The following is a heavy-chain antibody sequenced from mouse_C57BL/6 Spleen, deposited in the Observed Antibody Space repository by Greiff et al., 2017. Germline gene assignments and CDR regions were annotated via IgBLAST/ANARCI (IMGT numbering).Heavy chain of an antibody. CDR1: GYTFTSYW. CDR2: IDPNSGGT. V-gene: IGHV1-72*01. D-gene: IGHD1-1*01. Sequence: QVQLQQPGAELVKPGASVKLSCKASGYTFTSYWMHWVKQRPGRGLEWIGRIDPNSGGTTYNEKIKSKATLTVDKTSSTAYMQLSSLTSEDTAVYYCATYYYGSSCLPYAMDYWGQGTSVTVSS. J-gene: IGHJ4*01. CDR3: ATYYYGSSCLPYAMDY.